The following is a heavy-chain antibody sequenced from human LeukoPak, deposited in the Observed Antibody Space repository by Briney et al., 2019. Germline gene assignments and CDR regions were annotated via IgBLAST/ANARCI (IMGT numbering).Heavy chain of an antibody. CDR2: SGGAT. CDR1: GFTLSSYS. D-gene: IGHD7-27*01. V-gene: IGHV3-64D*09. J-gene: IGHJ4*02. Sequence: GGSLRLSCSASGFTLSSYSMHWVRQAPGRGLEYVSTSGGATYYADSVKGRFTISRDNAKNTLYLQMSSLRAEDTAVYYCIKDRTGTYSFDYWGQGTLVTVSS. CDR3: IKDRTGTYSFDY.